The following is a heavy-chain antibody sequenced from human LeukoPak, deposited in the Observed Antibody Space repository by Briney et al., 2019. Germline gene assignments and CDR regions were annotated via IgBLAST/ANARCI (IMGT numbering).Heavy chain of an antibody. Sequence: PSETLSLTCAVYGGSFSGYYWSWIRQPPGKGLEWIGEINHSGSTNYNPSLKSRVTISVDTSKNRFSLKLSSVTAADTAVYYCARVSDYYGSGSYPNWFDPWGQGTLVTVSS. J-gene: IGHJ5*02. CDR1: GGSFSGYY. CDR2: INHSGST. V-gene: IGHV4-34*01. CDR3: ARVSDYYGSGSYPNWFDP. D-gene: IGHD3-10*01.